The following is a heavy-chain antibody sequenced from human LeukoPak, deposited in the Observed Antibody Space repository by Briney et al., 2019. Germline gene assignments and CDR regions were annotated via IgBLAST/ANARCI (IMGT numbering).Heavy chain of an antibody. V-gene: IGHV4-4*07. CDR3: ARHIWQSTARPWFDP. CDR2: IYISGST. CDR1: GVSINTYY. Sequence: SETLSLTCTVSGVSINTYYWSWIRQPAGKGLEWIGRIYISGSTNYNPSLKSRVTISVDTSKNQFSLKVSSVIAADTALYYCARHIWQSTARPWFDPWGQGTLVTVSS. D-gene: IGHD2-21*01. J-gene: IGHJ5*02.